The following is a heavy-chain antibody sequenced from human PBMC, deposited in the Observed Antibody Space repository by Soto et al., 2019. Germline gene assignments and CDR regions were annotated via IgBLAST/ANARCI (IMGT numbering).Heavy chain of an antibody. CDR3: ASEYSSSLGGMDV. D-gene: IGHD6-6*01. V-gene: IGHV4-34*01. Sequence: ETLSLTCAVYGGSFSGYYWSWIRQPPGKGLEWIGEINHSGSTNYNPSLKSRVTISVDTSKNQFSLKLSSVTAADTAVYYCASEYSSSLGGMDVWGQGTTVS. CDR1: GGSFSGYY. CDR2: INHSGST. J-gene: IGHJ6*02.